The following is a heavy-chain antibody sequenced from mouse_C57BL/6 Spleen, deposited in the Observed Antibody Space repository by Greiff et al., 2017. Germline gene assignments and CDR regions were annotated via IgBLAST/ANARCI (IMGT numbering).Heavy chain of an antibody. J-gene: IGHJ3*01. CDR3: ARVEYGSGSGWFAY. CDR1: GYSFTDYN. CDR2: SNPNYGTT. Sequence: VQLQQSGPELVKPGASVKISCKASGYSFTDYNMNSVKQSNGKRLEWIGVSNPNYGTTSYNQKFQGKATLTVDHSSSTAYMQLNSLTSEDSAVYCCARVEYGSGSGWFAYWGRGTLVAVSA. V-gene: IGHV1-39*01. D-gene: IGHD1-1*01.